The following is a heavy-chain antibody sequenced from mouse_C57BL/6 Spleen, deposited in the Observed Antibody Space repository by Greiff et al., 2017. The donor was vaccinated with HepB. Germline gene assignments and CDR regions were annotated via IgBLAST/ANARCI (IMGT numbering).Heavy chain of an antibody. CDR2: SRNKANDYTT. CDR1: GFTFSDFY. J-gene: IGHJ3*01. CDR3: ARDAYNDGSSLAY. V-gene: IGHV7-1*01. D-gene: IGHD1-1*01. Sequence: EVKVVESGGGLVQSGRSLRLSCATSGFTFSDFYMEWVRQAPGKGLEWIAASRNKANDYTTEYSASVKGRFIVSRDTSQSILYLQMNALRAEDTAIYYCARDAYNDGSSLAYWGQGTLVTVSA.